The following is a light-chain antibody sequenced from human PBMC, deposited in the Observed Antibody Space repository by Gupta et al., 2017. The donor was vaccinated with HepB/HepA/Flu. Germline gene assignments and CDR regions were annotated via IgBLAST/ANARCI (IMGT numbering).Light chain of an antibody. Sequence: SYLLTQPPSVSVAPGKTAQITWGENNIGSKSVHWSQQKPGHAHVLVVYDDRDRPLGRPERFTDSNSGNTATLTISRVEAGDEADYYCQVLDEDSDHYVFETGTKVTVL. CDR2: DDR. CDR3: QVLDEDSDHYV. J-gene: IGLJ1*01. V-gene: IGLV3-21*03. CDR1: NIGSKS.